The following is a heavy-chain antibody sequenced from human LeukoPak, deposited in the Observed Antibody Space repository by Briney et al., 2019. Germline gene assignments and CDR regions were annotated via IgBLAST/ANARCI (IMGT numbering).Heavy chain of an antibody. Sequence: QPGGSLRLSCAASGFTFSSYWMSWVRQAPGKGLEWVANIRQDGSENYYVDSVKGRFTISRDNAKNSLYLQTNSLRAEDTAVYYCARDLADSSGYYGYYYYYMDVWGKGTTVTVSS. V-gene: IGHV3-7*01. D-gene: IGHD3-22*01. CDR3: ARDLADSSGYYGYYYYYMDV. CDR1: GFTFSSYW. CDR2: IRQDGSEN. J-gene: IGHJ6*03.